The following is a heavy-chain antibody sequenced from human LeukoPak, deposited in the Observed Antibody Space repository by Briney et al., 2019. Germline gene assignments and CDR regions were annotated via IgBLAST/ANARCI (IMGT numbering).Heavy chain of an antibody. D-gene: IGHD6-19*01. V-gene: IGHV3-23*01. J-gene: IGHJ4*02. CDR1: GFTFSSYA. CDR3: AKVFCCGGYSSVLYYFDY. CDR2: IRGSGGST. Sequence: GGSLRLSCAASGFTFSSYAMSWVRQAPGKGLEWVSAIRGSGGSTYYADSVKGRFTISRDNSKNTLYLQMNSLRAEDTAVYYCAKVFCCGGYSSVLYYFDYWGQGTLVTVSS.